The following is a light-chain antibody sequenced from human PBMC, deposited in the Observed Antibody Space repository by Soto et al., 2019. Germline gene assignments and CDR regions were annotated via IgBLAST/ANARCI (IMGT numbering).Light chain of an antibody. CDR3: QTYDRSLSGLYV. Sequence: QSVLTQPHSISGAPGQRVTISCTGSSXNIGAGSDVHWYHQLPGTAPKLLIYGNTNRPSGVPDRFSGSKSGTSASLAIAGLQTEDEGDYYCQTYDRSLSGLYVFGTGTKVNLL. J-gene: IGLJ1*01. V-gene: IGLV1-40*01. CDR2: GNT. CDR1: SXNIGAGSD.